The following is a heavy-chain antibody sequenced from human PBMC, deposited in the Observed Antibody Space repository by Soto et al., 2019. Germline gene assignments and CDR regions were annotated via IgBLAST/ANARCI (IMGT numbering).Heavy chain of an antibody. CDR1: GFTFDDYA. J-gene: IGHJ3*02. V-gene: IGHV3-9*01. CDR3: ARRLLQQLGVDAFDI. Sequence: GGSLRLSCAASGFTFDDYAMHWVRQAPGKGLEWVSGISWNSGSIGYADSVKGRFTISRDNAKNSLYLQMNSLRAEDTALYYCARRLLQQLGVDAFDIWGQGTMVTVSS. D-gene: IGHD6-13*01. CDR2: ISWNSGSI.